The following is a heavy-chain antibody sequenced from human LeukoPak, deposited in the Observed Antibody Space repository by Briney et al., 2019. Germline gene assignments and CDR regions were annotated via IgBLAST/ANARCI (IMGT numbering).Heavy chain of an antibody. D-gene: IGHD3-10*02. Sequence: GGSLRLSCAASGFTFSSYTMNWVRQAPGKGLEWVSFISTSSSYIYYADSVKGRFTISRDNAKNSLYLQMNCLRAEDTAVYYCAELGITMIGGVWGKGTTVTISS. CDR3: AELGITMIGGV. J-gene: IGHJ6*04. CDR2: ISTSSSYI. CDR1: GFTFSSYT. V-gene: IGHV3-21*01.